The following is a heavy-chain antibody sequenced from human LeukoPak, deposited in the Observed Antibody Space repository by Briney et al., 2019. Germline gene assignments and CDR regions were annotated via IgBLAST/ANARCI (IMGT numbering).Heavy chain of an antibody. CDR1: GGSISSSSYY. Sequence: SETLSLTCTVSGGSISSSSYYWGWIRQPPGKGLEWIGSIYYSGSTYYNPSLKSRVTISVDTSKNQFSLKLSSVTAADTAVYYCARDRTLGYDILTGYYYYGMDVWGQGTTVTVSS. CDR3: ARDRTLGYDILTGYYYYGMDV. CDR2: IYYSGST. V-gene: IGHV4-39*07. D-gene: IGHD3-9*01. J-gene: IGHJ6*02.